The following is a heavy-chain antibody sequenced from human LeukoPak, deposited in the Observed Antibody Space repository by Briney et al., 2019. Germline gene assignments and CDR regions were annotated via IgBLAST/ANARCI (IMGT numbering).Heavy chain of an antibody. D-gene: IGHD3-16*01. Sequence: GGSLRLSCAASGFTFSSYWMHWVRQAPGKGLEWVSLIHSAGTTYYADSVKGRFTISRDNSKNTLYLQMRSLRPEDTAVYYCARDRGGDAFDIWGQGTMVTVSS. CDR2: IHSAGTT. J-gene: IGHJ3*02. V-gene: IGHV3-53*01. CDR1: GFTFSSYW. CDR3: ARDRGGDAFDI.